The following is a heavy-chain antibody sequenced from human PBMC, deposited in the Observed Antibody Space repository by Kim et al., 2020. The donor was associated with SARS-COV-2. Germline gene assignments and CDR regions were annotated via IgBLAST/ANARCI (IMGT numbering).Heavy chain of an antibody. CDR1: GGSFSGYY. V-gene: IGHV4-34*01. Sequence: SETLSLTCAVYGGSFSGYYWSWIRQPPGKGLEWIGEINHSGSTNYNPSLKSRVTISVDTSKNQFSLKLSSVTAADTAVYYCARGRGGGGSWHYYYYGMDVWGQGTTVTVSS. J-gene: IGHJ6*02. CDR3: ARGRGGGGSWHYYYYGMDV. D-gene: IGHD2-15*01. CDR2: INHSGST.